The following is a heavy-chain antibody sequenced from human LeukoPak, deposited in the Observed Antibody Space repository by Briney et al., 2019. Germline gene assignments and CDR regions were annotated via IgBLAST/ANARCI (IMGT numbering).Heavy chain of an antibody. CDR3: ARGQALYYDILTGYPLFDY. V-gene: IGHV4-59*01. D-gene: IGHD3-9*01. J-gene: IGHJ4*02. CDR1: GGSISSYY. Sequence: PSETLSLTCTVSGGSISSYYWSWIRQPPGKGLEWIGYIHYSGSTNYNPSLKGRVTISVDTSKNQFSLKLSSVTAADTAVYYCARGQALYYDILTGYPLFDYWGQGTLVTVSS. CDR2: IHYSGST.